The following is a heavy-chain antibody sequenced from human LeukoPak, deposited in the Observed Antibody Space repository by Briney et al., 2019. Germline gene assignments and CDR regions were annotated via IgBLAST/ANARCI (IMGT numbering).Heavy chain of an antibody. CDR2: IKEDGSEK. D-gene: IGHD1/OR15-1a*01. J-gene: IGHJ4*02. Sequence: PGGSLRLSCAASGFTFSTHWMTWVRQAPGKRLEWVANIKEDGSEKHYVDSVEGRSTISRDNARNSLYLQVNSLRAEDTAVYYCVRGKTIGEWGQGTLVTVSS. CDR1: GFTFSTHW. CDR3: VRGKTIGE. V-gene: IGHV3-7*04.